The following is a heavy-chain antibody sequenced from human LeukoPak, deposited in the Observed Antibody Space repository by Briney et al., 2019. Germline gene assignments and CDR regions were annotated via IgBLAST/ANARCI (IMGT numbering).Heavy chain of an antibody. J-gene: IGHJ4*02. CDR1: GFTFSSYS. CDR3: AGSGLKQDSAVTTGDY. D-gene: IGHD4-17*01. Sequence: GGSLRLSCAASGFTFSSYSMNWVRQAPGKGLEWVSSISSSSSYTYYADSVKGRFTISRDNAKNSLYLQMNSLRAEDTAVYYCAGSGLKQDSAVTTGDYWGQGALVTVSS. V-gene: IGHV3-21*01. CDR2: ISSSSSYT.